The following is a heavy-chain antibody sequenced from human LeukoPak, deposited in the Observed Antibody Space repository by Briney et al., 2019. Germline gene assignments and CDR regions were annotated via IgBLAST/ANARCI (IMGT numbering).Heavy chain of an antibody. J-gene: IGHJ4*02. Sequence: QPGGSLRLSCAASGFTFSDHYMDWVRQAPGKGLEWVGRTRNKANSYTTEYAASVKGRFTISRDDSKNSLYLQMNSLKTEDTAVYYCASPPTYDFWSGYYLHWGQGTLVTVSS. CDR2: TRNKANSYTT. D-gene: IGHD3-3*01. CDR1: GFTFSDHY. V-gene: IGHV3-72*01. CDR3: ASPPTYDFWSGYYLH.